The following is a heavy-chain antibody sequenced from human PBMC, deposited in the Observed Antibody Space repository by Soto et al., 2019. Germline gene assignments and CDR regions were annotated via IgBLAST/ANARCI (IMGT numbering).Heavy chain of an antibody. D-gene: IGHD3-3*01. CDR2: INHSGST. CDR1: GGSFSGYY. J-gene: IGHJ5*02. Sequence: QVQLQQWGAGLLKPSETLSLTCAVYGGSFSGYYWSWIRQPPGKGLEWIGEINHSGSTNYNPSLKSRVTLSVDTSKNQFSLKLSSVTAADTAVYYCARSTTYYDFWRAFAGFGHFDPWGQGTLVTVSS. V-gene: IGHV4-34*01. CDR3: ARSTTYYDFWRAFAGFGHFDP.